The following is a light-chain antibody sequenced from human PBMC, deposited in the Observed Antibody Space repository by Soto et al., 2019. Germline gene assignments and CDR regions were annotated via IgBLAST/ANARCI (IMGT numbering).Light chain of an antibody. V-gene: IGLV1-44*01. CDR2: GNN. J-gene: IGLJ1*01. CDR3: AAWDDSLNEYV. Sequence: QSVLTQAPSVSGTPGQRVTITCSGSSFNIGRNSVNWYQHLPGTAPKLLTHGNNHRPSGVPDRFSGSKSGTSASLAISGLQPEDEADYCCAAWDDSLNEYVFGDGTKLTVL. CDR1: SFNIGRNS.